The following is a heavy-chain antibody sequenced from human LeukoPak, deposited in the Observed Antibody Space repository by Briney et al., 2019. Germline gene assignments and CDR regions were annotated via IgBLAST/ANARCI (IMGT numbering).Heavy chain of an antibody. CDR1: GGSFSGYY. D-gene: IGHD1-26*01. CDR2: INHSGST. V-gene: IGHV4-34*01. CDR3: ARGRKGATTLNWFDP. J-gene: IGHJ5*02. Sequence: SETLSLTCAVYGGSFSGYYWSWIRQPPGKGLEWIGEINHSGSTSYNPSLKSRVTISVDTSKNQFSLKLSSVTAADTAVYYCARGRKGATTLNWFDPWGQGTLVTVSS.